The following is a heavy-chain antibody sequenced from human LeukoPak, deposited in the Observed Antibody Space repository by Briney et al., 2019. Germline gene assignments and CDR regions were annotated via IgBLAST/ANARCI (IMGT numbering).Heavy chain of an antibody. CDR1: GVTITSGAYC. J-gene: IGHJ4*02. Sequence: SETLSLTCTVSGVTITSGAYCWTWIRQHPGKGLEWIGYISYSGTTYYNPSLKSRVTVSVDMSKNHFLLNLSSVTAAYTAVYYCARERLRAIDYWGQGTLVTVSS. CDR2: ISYSGTT. CDR3: ARERLRAIDY. D-gene: IGHD3-16*01. V-gene: IGHV4-31*03.